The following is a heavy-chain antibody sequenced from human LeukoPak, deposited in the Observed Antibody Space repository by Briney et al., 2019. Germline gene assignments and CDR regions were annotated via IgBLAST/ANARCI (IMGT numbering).Heavy chain of an antibody. D-gene: IGHD3-22*01. CDR2: INHSGST. CDR1: GGSFSGYY. Sequence: SETLSLTCAVYGGSFSGYYWSWIRQPPGKGLEWIGEINHSGSTYYNPSLKSRVTISVDTSKNQFSLKLSSVTAADTAVYYCARGGEDYYDSSAFDIWGQGTMVTVSS. J-gene: IGHJ3*02. CDR3: ARGGEDYYDSSAFDI. V-gene: IGHV4-34*01.